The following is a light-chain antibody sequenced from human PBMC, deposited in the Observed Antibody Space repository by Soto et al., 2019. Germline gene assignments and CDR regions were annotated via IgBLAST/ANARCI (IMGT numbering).Light chain of an antibody. CDR2: DTV. CDR3: LLSYSGRYG. CDR1: TRTVTSGHY. Sequence: QAVVTQEPSLTVSPGGTATLTCRSSTRTVTSGHYPYGFQQKPGQATRSRIYDTVKKHACRAAGFLGSLLGGKVVLTISAAQPEDGADYYCLLSYSGRYGFGPGTKVTVL. V-gene: IGLV7-46*01. J-gene: IGLJ1*01.